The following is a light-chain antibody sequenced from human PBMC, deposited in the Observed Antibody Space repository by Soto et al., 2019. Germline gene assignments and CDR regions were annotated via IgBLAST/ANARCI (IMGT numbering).Light chain of an antibody. J-gene: IGLJ2*01. CDR1: SGHSTYA. Sequence: QLVLTQSPSASASLGASVKLTCTLSSGHSTYAIAWHQQQPEKGPRYLMNLNSDGSHTKGDGIPDRFSGSSSGAERYLTISSLQSEDEADYYCQTWDTDIVVFGGGTKVTVL. CDR2: LNSDGSH. CDR3: QTWDTDIVV. V-gene: IGLV4-69*01.